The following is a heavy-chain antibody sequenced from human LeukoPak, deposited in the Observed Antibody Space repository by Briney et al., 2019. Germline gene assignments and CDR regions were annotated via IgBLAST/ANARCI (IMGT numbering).Heavy chain of an antibody. Sequence: SETLSLTCTVSGGSISSNTYYYAWIRQPPGKGLEWIASIYYSGSTYYNPSLKSRVTISMDTPKNQFSLKLTSVTAADTAVYYCASGHDYGYWGQGTLVSVSS. CDR1: GGSISSNTYY. CDR2: IYYSGST. CDR3: ASGHDYGY. V-gene: IGHV4-39*07. D-gene: IGHD4-17*01. J-gene: IGHJ4*02.